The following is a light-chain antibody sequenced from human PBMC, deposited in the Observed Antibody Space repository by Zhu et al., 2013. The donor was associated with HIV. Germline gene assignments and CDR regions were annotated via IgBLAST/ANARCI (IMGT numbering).Light chain of an antibody. J-gene: IGLJ1*01. CDR1: TLRTSF. V-gene: IGLV3-19*02. CDR3: KSWDTSDDRYV. CDR2: GKN. Sequence: SSGLTQDPSVSVALGQTVRITCQGDTLRTSFTTWYQQKPGQAPVRVVSGKNDRPSGIPDRFSGATSGNTASLTITGAQAEDEADYYCKSWDTSDDRYVFGSGTKVTVL.